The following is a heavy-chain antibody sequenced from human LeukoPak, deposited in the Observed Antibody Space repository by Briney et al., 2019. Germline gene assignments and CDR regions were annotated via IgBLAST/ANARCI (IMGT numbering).Heavy chain of an antibody. CDR2: MNPNSGYT. Sequence: ASVKAPCKASGYTLPSFDIAWVRQATGQGLEWMGWMNPNSGYTGYAQKFQGRVTMTRNTSISTAYMELSSLRSEDTAVYYCARGDFWSGFDYWGQGTLVTVSS. D-gene: IGHD3-3*01. V-gene: IGHV1-8*02. CDR3: ARGDFWSGFDY. J-gene: IGHJ4*02. CDR1: GYTLPSFD.